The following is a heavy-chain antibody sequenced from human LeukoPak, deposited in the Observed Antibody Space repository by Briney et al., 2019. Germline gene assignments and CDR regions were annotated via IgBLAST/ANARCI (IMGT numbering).Heavy chain of an antibody. D-gene: IGHD3-9*01. CDR2: IYYSGST. CDR3: ARAVNRFVLRYFDWQERDNNWFDP. CDR1: GGSISSSSYY. J-gene: IGHJ5*02. Sequence: SETLSLTCTVSGGSISSSSYYWDWIRQPPGKGLEWIGSIYYSGSTYYNPSLKSRVTISVDTSKNQFSLKLSSVTAADTAVYYCARAVNRFVLRYFDWQERDNNWFDPWGQGTLVTVSS. V-gene: IGHV4-39*07.